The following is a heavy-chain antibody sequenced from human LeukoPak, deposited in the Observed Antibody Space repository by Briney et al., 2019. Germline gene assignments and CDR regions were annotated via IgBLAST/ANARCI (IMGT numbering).Heavy chain of an antibody. V-gene: IGHV1-69*04. CDR3: ARELLWFGELFRYFDY. Sequence: SVRVSCKASGYTFTSYAISWVRQAPGQGLEWMGRIIPILGIANYAQKFQGRVTITADKSTSTAYMELSSLRSEDTAVYYCARELLWFGELFRYFDYWGQGTLVTVSS. D-gene: IGHD3-10*01. CDR1: GYTFTSYA. J-gene: IGHJ4*02. CDR2: IIPILGIA.